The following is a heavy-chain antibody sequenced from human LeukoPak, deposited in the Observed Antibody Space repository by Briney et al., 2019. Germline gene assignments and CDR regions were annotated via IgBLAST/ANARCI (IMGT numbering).Heavy chain of an antibody. Sequence: GGSLRLSCAASGLTVRDNYMSWVRQAPGKGLEWVSSITGGHYATYNTDSVKGRFTISRDNAKNTLYLQMNSLRADDTAIYYCTKDPNGDYIGAFDPWGQGTLVTVSS. D-gene: IGHD4-17*01. CDR3: TKDPNGDYIGAFDP. J-gene: IGHJ5*02. CDR1: GLTVRDNY. V-gene: IGHV3-23*01. CDR2: ITGGHYAT.